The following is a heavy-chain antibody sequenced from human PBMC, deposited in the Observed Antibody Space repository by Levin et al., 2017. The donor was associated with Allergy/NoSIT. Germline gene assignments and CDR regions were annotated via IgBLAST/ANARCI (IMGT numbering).Heavy chain of an antibody. D-gene: IGHD3-22*01. CDR3: AAFHWGYYDSSGYYNVDY. CDR1: GYTFTGYY. CDR2: INPNSGGT. J-gene: IGHJ4*02. Sequence: PVASVKVSCKASGYTFTGYYMHWVRQAPGQGLEWMGWINPNSGGTNYAQKFQGRVTMTRDTSISTAYMELSRLRSDDTAVYYCAAFHWGYYDSSGYYNVDYWGQGTLVTVSS. V-gene: IGHV1-2*02.